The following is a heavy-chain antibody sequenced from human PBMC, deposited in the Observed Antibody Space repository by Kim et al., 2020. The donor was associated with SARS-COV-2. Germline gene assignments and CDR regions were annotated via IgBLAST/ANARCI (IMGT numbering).Heavy chain of an antibody. Sequence: GGSLRLSCAASGFTFSSYWMSWVRQAPGKGLEWVTNIKQDGSEKYYVDSVKGRFTISRDNAKNSLYLQMNSLRAEDTAVYYCARDRLLRYFDWSYYYYGMDVWGQGTTVTVSS. D-gene: IGHD3-9*01. CDR2: IKQDGSEK. V-gene: IGHV3-7*03. CDR1: GFTFSSYW. CDR3: ARDRLLRYFDWSYYYYGMDV. J-gene: IGHJ6*02.